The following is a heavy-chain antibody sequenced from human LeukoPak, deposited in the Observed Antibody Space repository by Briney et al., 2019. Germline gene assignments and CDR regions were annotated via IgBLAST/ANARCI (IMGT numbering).Heavy chain of an antibody. J-gene: IGHJ4*02. D-gene: IGHD3-16*02. CDR1: GFTFSSYW. CDR2: INSDGSSI. Sequence: PGGSLRLSCAASGFTFSSYWMHWVRHAPGKGLVCVSRINSDGSSISHADSVKGRFTISRDNAKNTLYLQMNSLRAEDTAVYYCAIRRYLAGFDYWGQGALVTVSS. V-gene: IGHV3-74*01. CDR3: AIRRYLAGFDY.